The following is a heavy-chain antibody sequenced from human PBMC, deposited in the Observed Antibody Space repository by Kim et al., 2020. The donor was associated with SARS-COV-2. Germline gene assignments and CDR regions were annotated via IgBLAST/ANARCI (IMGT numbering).Heavy chain of an antibody. CDR3: ARAIRNNWNDGRMENWFDP. V-gene: IGHV6-1*01. D-gene: IGHD1-1*01. Sequence: SQTLSLTCAISGDSVSSNSAAWNWIRQSPSRGLEWLGRTYYRSKWYNDYAVSVKSRITINPDTSKNQFSLQLNSVTPEDTAVYYCARAIRNNWNDGRMENWFDPWGQGTLVTVSS. CDR2: TYYRSKWYN. CDR1: GDSVSSNSAA. J-gene: IGHJ5*02.